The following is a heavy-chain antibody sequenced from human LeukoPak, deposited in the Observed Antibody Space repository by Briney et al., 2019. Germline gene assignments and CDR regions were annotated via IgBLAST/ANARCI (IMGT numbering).Heavy chain of an antibody. CDR2: INPSGGST. J-gene: IGHJ3*02. CDR3: ARDSHGGDYITVAAIDI. D-gene: IGHD3-10*01. CDR1: GYTFTSYY. V-gene: IGHV1-46*01. Sequence: ASVKVSCKAAGYTFTSYYVHWVRQAPGQGLEWMGIINPSGGSTSYAQKFRGRVTMTRDTSTSTVYMELSSLRSEDAAVYYCARDSHGGDYITVAAIDIWGQGTMVTVSS.